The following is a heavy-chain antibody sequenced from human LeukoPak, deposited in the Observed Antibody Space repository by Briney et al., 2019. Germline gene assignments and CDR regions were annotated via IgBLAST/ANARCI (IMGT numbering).Heavy chain of an antibody. CDR1: GGSISSYY. J-gene: IGHJ4*02. CDR2: IYYSGST. CDR3: ARHIIVVVPAARGPFDY. V-gene: IGHV4-59*05. Sequence: PSETLSLTCTVSGGSISSYYWSWIRQPPGKGLEWIGSIYYSGSTYYNPSLKSRVTISVDTSKNQFSLKLSSVTAADTAVYYCARHIIVVVPAARGPFDYWGQGTLVTVSS. D-gene: IGHD2-2*01.